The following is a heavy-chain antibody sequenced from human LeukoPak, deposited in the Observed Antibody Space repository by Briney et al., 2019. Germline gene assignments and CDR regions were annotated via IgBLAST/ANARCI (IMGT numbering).Heavy chain of an antibody. J-gene: IGHJ4*02. D-gene: IGHD2-15*01. CDR3: ARHEDSISLDY. Sequence: GESLKISCKGSGYRFTSYWIGWVRQMPGKGLEWMGIIYPGDSDTRYSPSFQGQVTISADKSITTAYLQWSSLKASDTAVYFCARHEDSISLDYWGQGTLVTVSS. CDR2: IYPGDSDT. CDR1: GYRFTSYW. V-gene: IGHV5-51*01.